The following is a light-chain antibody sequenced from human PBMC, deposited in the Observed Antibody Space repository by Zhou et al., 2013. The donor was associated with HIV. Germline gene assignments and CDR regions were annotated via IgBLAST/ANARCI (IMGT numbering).Light chain of an antibody. V-gene: IGKV3D-20*02. CDR2: GAS. CDR3: LQHSNWPFT. J-gene: IGKJ4*01. CDR1: QSVGSRC. Sequence: EIVLTQSPGTLSLSPGERATLSCRASQSVGSRCLAWYQQKPGQAPRLLIYGASNRATGIPDRFSGSGSGTDFTLTISSLEPEDFAVYYCLQHSNWPFTFGGGTKVEIK.